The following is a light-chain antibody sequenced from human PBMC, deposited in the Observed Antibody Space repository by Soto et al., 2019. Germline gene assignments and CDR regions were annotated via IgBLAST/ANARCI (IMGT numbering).Light chain of an antibody. CDR3: QQSDSYPYT. J-gene: IGKJ2*01. CDR2: KTS. CDR1: QSISSW. Sequence: DIQMTQSPSTLSASVGDRVTITCRASQSISSWLAWYQQKPGKAPKLLISKTSSLESGVPSRFSGSGSGTEFTLTISGLQSDDFATYFCQQSDSYPYTFGQGTKLEIK. V-gene: IGKV1-5*03.